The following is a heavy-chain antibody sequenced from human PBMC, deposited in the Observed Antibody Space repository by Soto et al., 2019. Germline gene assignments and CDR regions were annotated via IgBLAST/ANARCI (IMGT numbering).Heavy chain of an antibody. CDR1: GYAFTGYY. CDR2: INPNSGGT. J-gene: IGHJ4*02. V-gene: IGHV1-2*02. D-gene: IGHD6-19*01. CDR3: ARGPYSSGWYRGRVWFDY. Sequence: ASVKVSCKASGYAFTGYYMHWVRQAPVQVLEWMGWINPNSGGTNYAQKFQGRVTMTRDTSISTAYMELRRLRSDDTAVYYCARGPYSSGWYRGRVWFDYWGQGTMVTGSS.